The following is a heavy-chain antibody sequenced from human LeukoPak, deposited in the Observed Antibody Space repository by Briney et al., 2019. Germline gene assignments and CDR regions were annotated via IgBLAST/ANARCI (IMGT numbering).Heavy chain of an antibody. CDR1: GFTFSSYA. D-gene: IGHD3-16*01. Sequence: GASLRLSCAASGFTFSSYAMSWVRQAPGKGLEWVSAISGSDGSTYYADSVKGRFTISRDNSKNTLYLQMNSLRAEDTAVYYCAKDQGGAFDIWGQGTMVTVSS. CDR3: AKDQGGAFDI. CDR2: ISGSDGST. V-gene: IGHV3-23*01. J-gene: IGHJ3*02.